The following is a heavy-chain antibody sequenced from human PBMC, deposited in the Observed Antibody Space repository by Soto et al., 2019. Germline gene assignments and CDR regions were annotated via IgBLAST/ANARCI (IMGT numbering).Heavy chain of an antibody. CDR1: GYMFTSYG. Sequence: ASVKVSCKPSGYMFTSYGMSWVRQAPGQGLEWMGWMSGYNGHTKFAQSFQGRVTMAADTSTSTAYMELRSLTADDSAAYYCARTEVVAAVVYYYYGMDVWGQGTTVTVSS. J-gene: IGHJ6*02. CDR3: ARTEVVAAVVYYYYGMDV. CDR2: MSGYNGHT. V-gene: IGHV1-18*04. D-gene: IGHD2-15*01.